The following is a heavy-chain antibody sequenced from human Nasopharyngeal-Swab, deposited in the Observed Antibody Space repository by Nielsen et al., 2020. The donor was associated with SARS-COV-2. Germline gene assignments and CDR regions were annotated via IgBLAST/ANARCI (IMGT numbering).Heavy chain of an antibody. CDR3: ATASGSYSSDY. D-gene: IGHD1-26*01. CDR2: ISYDGSNK. J-gene: IGHJ4*02. CDR1: GFTFSSYA. V-gene: IGHV3-30*04. Sequence: GESLKISCAASGFTFSSYAMHWVRQAPGKGLEWVAVISYDGSNKYYADSVKGRFTISRDNSKNTLYLQMNSLRAEDTAVYYCATASGSYSSDYWGQGTLVTVSS.